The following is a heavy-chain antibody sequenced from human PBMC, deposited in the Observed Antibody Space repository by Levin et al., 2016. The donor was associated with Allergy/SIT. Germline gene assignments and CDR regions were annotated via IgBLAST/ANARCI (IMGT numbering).Heavy chain of an antibody. J-gene: IGHJ4*02. D-gene: IGHD4/OR15-4a*01. CDR3: AKEGLFNTALDY. Sequence: VRQAPGKGLEWVSLISGDGGSTFYADSVKGRFTISRDNSKNFMYLQMNSLRIEDSAFYYCAKEGLFNTALDYWGQGTLVTVSS. CDR2: ISGDGGST. V-gene: IGHV3-43*02.